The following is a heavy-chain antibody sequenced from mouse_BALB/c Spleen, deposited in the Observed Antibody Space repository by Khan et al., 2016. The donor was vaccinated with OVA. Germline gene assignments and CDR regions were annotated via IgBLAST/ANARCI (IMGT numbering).Heavy chain of an antibody. V-gene: IGHV1-7*01. CDR2: IDPSTGYT. J-gene: IGHJ3*01. Sequence: QVQLKESGAELAKPGASLKMSCTASGYSFTTYWMHWVKQRPGQGLEWLGYIDPSTGYTYYTQNLKDRATLTKDKASSTVYMQLSRLKSEDSAVYSCARRVVYDIFDYWGQGTIVTVSA. D-gene: IGHD1-1*01. CDR1: GYSFTTYW. CDR3: ARRVVYDIFDY.